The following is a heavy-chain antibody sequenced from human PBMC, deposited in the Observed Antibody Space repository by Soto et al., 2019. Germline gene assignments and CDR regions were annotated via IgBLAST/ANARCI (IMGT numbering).Heavy chain of an antibody. J-gene: IGHJ4*02. Sequence: ASVKVSCKASGYTFTSYGISWVRQAPGQRLEWMGWINAGNGNTKYSQKFQGRVTITRDTSASTAYMELSSLRSEDTAVYYCARGGLGQQLVPGYWGQGTLVTVSS. D-gene: IGHD6-13*01. CDR3: ARGGLGQQLVPGY. CDR2: INAGNGNT. V-gene: IGHV1-3*01. CDR1: GYTFTSYG.